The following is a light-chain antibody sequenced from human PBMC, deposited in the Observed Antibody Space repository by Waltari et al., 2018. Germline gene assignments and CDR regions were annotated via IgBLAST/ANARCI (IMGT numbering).Light chain of an antibody. Sequence: QSALTQPASVSGSPGQSITIPCTGTSSDVGSYNLVSWYQQHPGKAPKRMIYEGSKRPSGVSNRFSGSKSGNTASLTISGLQAEDEADYYCYSYAGSNTFVFGGGTKLTVL. CDR3: YSYAGSNTFV. V-gene: IGLV2-23*03. J-gene: IGLJ2*01. CDR1: SSDVGSYNL. CDR2: EGS.